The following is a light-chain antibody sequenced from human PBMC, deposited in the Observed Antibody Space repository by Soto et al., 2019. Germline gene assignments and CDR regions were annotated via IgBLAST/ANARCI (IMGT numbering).Light chain of an antibody. CDR2: GAS. J-gene: IGKJ4*01. V-gene: IGKV3-20*01. Sequence: EIVLTQSPGTLSLSPGERATLSCRASQSVSNNYLAWYQQKPGQAPRLLISGASSRATGIPDRFNGSGSGTDFTLTISRLEPEDFAVYYCEQYGSSPLTFGGGTKVEIK. CDR1: QSVSNNY. CDR3: EQYGSSPLT.